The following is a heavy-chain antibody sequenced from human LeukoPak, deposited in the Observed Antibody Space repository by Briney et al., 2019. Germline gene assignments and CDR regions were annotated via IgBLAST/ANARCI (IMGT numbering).Heavy chain of an antibody. V-gene: IGHV4-59*08. Sequence: PSETLSLTCTVSGGSISSYYWSWIRQPPGKGLEWIGYIYYSGSTNYNPSLKSRVTISVDTSNNQFSLKLSSVTAADTAVYYCARHYCSGGSCSWNYYYYGMDVWGQGTTVTVSS. CDR1: GGSISSYY. CDR3: ARHYCSGGSCSWNYYYYGMDV. D-gene: IGHD2-15*01. CDR2: IYYSGST. J-gene: IGHJ6*02.